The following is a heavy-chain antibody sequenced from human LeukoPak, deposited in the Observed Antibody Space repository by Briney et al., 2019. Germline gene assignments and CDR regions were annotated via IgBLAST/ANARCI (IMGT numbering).Heavy chain of an antibody. CDR1: GFTFGTYG. D-gene: IGHD6-6*01. V-gene: IGHV3-30*18. CDR3: AKVHSSSYYYGMDV. CDR2: ISDDGSNT. Sequence: GRSLRLSCAASGFTFGTYGMHWVRQAPGKGLDWVAVISDDGSNTYYADSVKGRFTISRDNSKNTLYLQMSSLRAEDTAVYYCAKVHSSSYYYGMDVWGQGTTVTVSS. J-gene: IGHJ6*02.